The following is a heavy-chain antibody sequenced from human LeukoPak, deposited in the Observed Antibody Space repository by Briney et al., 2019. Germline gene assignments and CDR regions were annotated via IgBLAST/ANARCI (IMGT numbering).Heavy chain of an antibody. CDR3: ARLGSSGWHFDY. CDR1: GGSISSSSYY. D-gene: IGHD6-19*01. Sequence: SETLSLTCTVSGGSISSSSYYWGWIRQPPGKGLEWIGSIYYSGSTYYNPSLKSRVTISVDTSKNQFSLKLSSVTAADTAVYYCARLGSSGWHFDYWGQGTLVTVSS. J-gene: IGHJ4*02. V-gene: IGHV4-39*01. CDR2: IYYSGST.